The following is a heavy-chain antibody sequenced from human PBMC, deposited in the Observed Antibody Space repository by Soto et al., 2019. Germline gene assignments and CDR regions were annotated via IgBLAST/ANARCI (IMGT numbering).Heavy chain of an antibody. Sequence: VGSLRLSCAASGFTFSSYGMHWVRQAPGKGLEWVAVVSDDGGTKIYADFVKGRFTASRENSMGTLYLQMDSLRADDTAVYYCAREFQWELHAFDIWGQGTMVTVSS. D-gene: IGHD1-26*01. V-gene: IGHV3-30*03. CDR1: GFTFSSYG. CDR3: AREFQWELHAFDI. J-gene: IGHJ3*02. CDR2: VSDDGGTK.